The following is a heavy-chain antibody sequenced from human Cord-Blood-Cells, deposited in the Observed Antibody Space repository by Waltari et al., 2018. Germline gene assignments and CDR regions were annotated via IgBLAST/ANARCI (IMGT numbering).Heavy chain of an antibody. V-gene: IGHV4-34*01. J-gene: IGHJ6*02. CDR3: ARYKYDFWSGYYYYYYYGMDV. Sequence: VQPQQWGAGLLNPSENLSLTCAVYGGSFSGYYWSWIRQPPGKGMEWIGEINHSGSTNYNPSLKSRVTISVDTSKNQFSLKLSSVTAADTAVYYCARYKYDFWSGYYYYYYYGMDVWGQGTTVTVSS. D-gene: IGHD3-3*01. CDR2: INHSGST. CDR1: GGSFSGYY.